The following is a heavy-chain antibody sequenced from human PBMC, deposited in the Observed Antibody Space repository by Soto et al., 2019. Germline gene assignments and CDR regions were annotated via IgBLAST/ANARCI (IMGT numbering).Heavy chain of an antibody. CDR1: GGSFSGYY. V-gene: IGHV4-34*01. J-gene: IGHJ6*03. CDR2: INHSGST. Sequence: SETLSLTCAVYGGSFSGYYWSWIRQPPGKGLEWIGEINHSGSTNYNPSLKSRVTISVDTSKNQFSLKLSSVTAADTAVYYCARVSPTVTTSGSYYYYMDVWGKGTTVTVSS. CDR3: ARVSPTVTTSGSYYYYMDV. D-gene: IGHD4-17*01.